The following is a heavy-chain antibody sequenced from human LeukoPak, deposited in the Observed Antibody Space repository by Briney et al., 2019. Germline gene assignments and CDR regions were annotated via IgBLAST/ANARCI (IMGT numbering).Heavy chain of an antibody. CDR2: INHSGST. Sequence: SETLSLTCAVYGGSFSGYYWSWIRQPPGKGLEWIGEINHSGSTNYNPSLKSRVTISVDTSKNQFFLKLSSVTAADTAVYYCARAGRYQLLFTPERYFDYWGQGTLVTVSS. D-gene: IGHD2-2*01. J-gene: IGHJ4*02. CDR1: GGSFSGYY. V-gene: IGHV4-34*01. CDR3: ARAGRYQLLFTPERYFDY.